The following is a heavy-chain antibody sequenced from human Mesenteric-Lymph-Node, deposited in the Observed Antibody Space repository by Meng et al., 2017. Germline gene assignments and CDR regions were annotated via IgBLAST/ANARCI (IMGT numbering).Heavy chain of an antibody. D-gene: IGHD6-19*01. CDR1: GGTFSSYT. J-gene: IGHJ6*02. CDR3: ARVLSSGAGYHYYYYGMDV. Sequence: SVKVSCKASGGTFSSYTISWVRQAPGQGLEWMGRIIPILGIANYAQKFQGRVTITADKSTSTAYMELSSLRSDDTAVYYCARVLSSGAGYHYYYYGMDVWGQGTTVTVSS. V-gene: IGHV1-69*02. CDR2: IIPILGIA.